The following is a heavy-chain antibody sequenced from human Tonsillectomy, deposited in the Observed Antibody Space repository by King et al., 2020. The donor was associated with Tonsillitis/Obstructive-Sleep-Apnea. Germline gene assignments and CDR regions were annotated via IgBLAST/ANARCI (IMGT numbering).Heavy chain of an antibody. D-gene: IGHD4-23*01. V-gene: IGHV4-39*01. Sequence: QLQESGPGLVKPSETLSLTCTVSGGSISSSSYYWGWIRQPPGKGLEWIGSIYYSGSTYYNPSLKSRVTISVDTSKNQFSLKLSSVTAADTAVYYCARLRATVVTLDYWGQGTLVTVSS. CDR2: IYYSGST. J-gene: IGHJ4*02. CDR3: ARLRATVVTLDY. CDR1: GGSISSSSYY.